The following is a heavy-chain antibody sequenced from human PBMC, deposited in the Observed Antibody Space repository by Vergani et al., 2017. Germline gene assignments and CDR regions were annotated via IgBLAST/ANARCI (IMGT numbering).Heavy chain of an antibody. D-gene: IGHD5-12*01. CDR1: GFSFSGYW. CDR3: VRARCSGPCFMSNWFDS. J-gene: IGHJ5*01. V-gene: IGHV3-74*01. CDR2: IKSDGSIT. Sequence: EVQLVESGGGLIHPGGSLRLSCEGSGFSFSGYWMHWVRQRPEKGLVWVSRIKSDGSITNYADSVKGRFTISRDNAKNTLYLEMNSLRGDDTAIYYCVRARCSGPCFMSNWFDSWGQGTLVTVSS.